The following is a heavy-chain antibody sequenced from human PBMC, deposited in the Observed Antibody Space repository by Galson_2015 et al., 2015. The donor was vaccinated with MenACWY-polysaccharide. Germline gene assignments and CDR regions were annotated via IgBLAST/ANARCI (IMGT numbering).Heavy chain of an antibody. CDR3: AKTPDREGAASSGYNDLDY. CDR2: ISGSGGST. CDR1: GFTFSSYA. Sequence: SLRLSCAASGFTFSSYAMSWVRQAPGKGLEWVSAISGSGGSTYYADSVKGRFTISRDNSKNTLYLQMNSLRAEDTAVYYCAKTPDREGAASSGYNDLDYWGQGTLVTVSS. J-gene: IGHJ4*02. V-gene: IGHV3-23*01. D-gene: IGHD3-22*01.